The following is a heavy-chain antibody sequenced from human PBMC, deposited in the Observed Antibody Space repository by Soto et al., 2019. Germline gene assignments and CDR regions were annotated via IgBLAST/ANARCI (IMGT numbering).Heavy chain of an antibody. J-gene: IGHJ6*02. V-gene: IGHV5-10-1*01. Sequence: GESLKISCKGSGYSFTSYWISWVRQMPGKGLEWMGRIDPSDSYTNYSPSFQGHVTISADKSISTAYLQWSSLKASDTAMYYCARLSMVRGKGYYYGMDVWGQGTTVTVSS. CDR2: IDPSDSYT. D-gene: IGHD3-10*01. CDR3: ARLSMVRGKGYYYGMDV. CDR1: GYSFTSYW.